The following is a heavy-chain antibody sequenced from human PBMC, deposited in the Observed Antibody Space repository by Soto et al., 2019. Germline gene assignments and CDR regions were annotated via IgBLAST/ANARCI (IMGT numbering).Heavy chain of an antibody. Sequence: SETLSLTCTVSGGSISSYYWSWIRQPPGKGLEWIGYIYYSGSTNYNPSLKSRVTISVDTSKNQFSLKVTSVTAADTAVYYCASWLKTSGWYVLLEGSFDYWGQGTLVTVSS. CDR3: ASWLKTSGWYVLLEGSFDY. D-gene: IGHD6-19*01. CDR2: IYYSGST. J-gene: IGHJ4*02. V-gene: IGHV4-59*12. CDR1: GGSISSYY.